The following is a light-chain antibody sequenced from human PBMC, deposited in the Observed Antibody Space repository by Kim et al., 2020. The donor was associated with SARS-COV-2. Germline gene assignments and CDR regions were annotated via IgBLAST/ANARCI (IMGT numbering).Light chain of an antibody. V-gene: IGKV1-5*03. CDR1: QSVINR. Sequence: STSVGHSMTITCRARQSVINRLAWYQQKPGKAPKVVIYETSTLQSGVPSRFSGSGSGTDFTLTINSLQPDDFATYYCQQYHSYFSFGQGTKVDIK. CDR2: ETS. CDR3: QQYHSYFS. J-gene: IGKJ1*01.